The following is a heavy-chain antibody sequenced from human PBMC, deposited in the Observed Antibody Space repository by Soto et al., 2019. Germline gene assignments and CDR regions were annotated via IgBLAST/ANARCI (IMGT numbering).Heavy chain of an antibody. CDR1: GGSISSGGYY. J-gene: IGHJ6*02. CDR3: ARGDSHYYYGMDV. Sequence: QVQLQESGPGLVKPSQTLSLTCTVSGGSISSGGYYWSWILQHPGKGLEWIGYIYYSGSTYYHPSLKSRVTISVDTSKNQVPLKLSSVTAADTAVYYCARGDSHYYYGMDVWGQGTTVTVSS. CDR2: IYYSGST. V-gene: IGHV4-31*03.